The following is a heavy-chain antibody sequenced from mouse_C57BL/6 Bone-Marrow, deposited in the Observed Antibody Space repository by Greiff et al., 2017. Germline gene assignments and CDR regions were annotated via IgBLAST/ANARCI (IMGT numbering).Heavy chain of an antibody. V-gene: IGHV1-80*01. CDR3: AQERGLRWFAY. J-gene: IGHJ3*01. D-gene: IGHD1-1*01. Sequence: QVQLQQSGAELVKPGASVTISCKASGYAFSSYWMNWVKQRPGKGLEWIGKIYPGDGDTNYNGKFKGKATLTADKSSSTAYMQLSSLTSEDSAVYFCAQERGLRWFAYWGQGTLVTVSA. CDR2: IYPGDGDT. CDR1: GYAFSSYW.